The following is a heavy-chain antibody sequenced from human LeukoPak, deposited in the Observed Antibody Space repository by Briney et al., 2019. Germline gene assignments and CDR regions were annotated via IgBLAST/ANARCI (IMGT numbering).Heavy chain of an antibody. Sequence: PGGSLRLSCAASGFTFSSYAMHWVRQAPGKGLEWVAVISYDGSNKYYADSVKGRFTISRDNSKNTLYLQMNSLRAEDTAVYYCARDRTASTIFGVVTCPGYWGQGTLVTVSS. CDR1: GFTFSSYA. D-gene: IGHD3-3*01. CDR3: ARDRTASTIFGVVTCPGY. V-gene: IGHV3-30-3*01. CDR2: ISYDGSNK. J-gene: IGHJ4*02.